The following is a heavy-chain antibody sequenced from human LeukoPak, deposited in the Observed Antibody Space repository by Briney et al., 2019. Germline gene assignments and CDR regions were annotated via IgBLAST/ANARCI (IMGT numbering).Heavy chain of an antibody. J-gene: IGHJ3*02. Sequence: ASVKVSCKASGYTFTGYYMHWVRQAPGQGLEWMGWINPNSGGTNYAQKFQGRVTMTRGTSISTAYMGLSRLRSDDTAVYYCARDHRLIYYDSSGYRNDAFDIWGQGAMVTVSS. CDR1: GYTFTGYY. CDR2: INPNSGGT. V-gene: IGHV1-2*02. D-gene: IGHD3-22*01. CDR3: ARDHRLIYYDSSGYRNDAFDI.